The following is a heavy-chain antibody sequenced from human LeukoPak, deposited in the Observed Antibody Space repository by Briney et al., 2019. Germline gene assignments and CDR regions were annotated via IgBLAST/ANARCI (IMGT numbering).Heavy chain of an antibody. J-gene: IGHJ6*02. CDR1: GFTFSSYG. CDR2: ISYDGSNK. D-gene: IGHD2-2*02. Sequence: GGSLRLSCAASGFTFSSYGMHWVRQAPGKGLEWVAVISYDGSNKYYADSVKGRFTISRDNSKNTLYLQMNSLRAEGTAVYYCASRELYGPNYYYYYGMDVWGQGTTVTVSS. V-gene: IGHV3-30*03. CDR3: ASRELYGPNYYYYYGMDV.